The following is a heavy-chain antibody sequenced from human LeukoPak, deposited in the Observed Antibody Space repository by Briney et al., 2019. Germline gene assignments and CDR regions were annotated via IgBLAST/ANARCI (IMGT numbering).Heavy chain of an antibody. CDR3: ARALLTTPPAAFDI. V-gene: IGHV4-4*07. J-gene: IGHJ3*02. CDR1: GGSISSYY. CDR2: IYTSGST. Sequence: SETLSLTCTVSGGSISSYYWSWIRQPAGKGLEWIGRIYTSGSTNYNPSLKSRVTMSVDTSKNQFFLKLSSVTAADTAVYYCARALLTTPPAAFDIWGQGTMVTVSS. D-gene: IGHD1-26*01.